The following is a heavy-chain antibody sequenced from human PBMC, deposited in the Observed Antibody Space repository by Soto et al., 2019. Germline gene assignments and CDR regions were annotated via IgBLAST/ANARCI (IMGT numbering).Heavy chain of an antibody. J-gene: IGHJ4*02. CDR1: GGPIKTGDYY. D-gene: IGHD3-10*01. V-gene: IGHV4-30-4*01. CDR2: VFYSGAT. CDR3: ARAGFSYGHLLF. Sequence: SETLSLTCDVSGGPIKTGDYYWNWIRQPPGKGLEWIGYVFYSGATNYSPSLKSRAAISMDTSKNQFSLSLTSVTAADTAVYYCARAGFSYGHLLFWGQGIRVTVSS.